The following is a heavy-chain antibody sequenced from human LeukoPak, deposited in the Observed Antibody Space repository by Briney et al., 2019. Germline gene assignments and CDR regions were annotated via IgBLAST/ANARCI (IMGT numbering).Heavy chain of an antibody. D-gene: IGHD2-21*01. CDR2: INHSGST. J-gene: IGHJ5*02. CDR1: GGSFSGYY. Sequence: PSETLSLTCAVYGGSFSGYYWSWLRQPPGKGLEWIGEINHSGSTNYNPSLTSRVTISVDTSKNQFSLMLSSVTAADTAVYYCARDWSRFDPWGQGTLVTVSS. CDR3: ARDWSRFDP. V-gene: IGHV4-34*01.